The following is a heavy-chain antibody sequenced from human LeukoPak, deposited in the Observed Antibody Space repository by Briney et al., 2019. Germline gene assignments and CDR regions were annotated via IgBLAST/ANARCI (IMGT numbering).Heavy chain of an antibody. CDR1: GYTFTGYY. V-gene: IGHV1-2*04. Sequence: ASVKVSCKASGYTFTGYYMHWVRQAPGQGLEWMGWINPNSGGTNYAQKFQGWVTTTRDTSISTAYMELSRLRSDDTAVYYCARDLVRSSSGGYYYYGMDVWGQGTTVTVSS. CDR2: INPNSGGT. J-gene: IGHJ6*02. D-gene: IGHD6-13*01. CDR3: ARDLVRSSSGGYYYYGMDV.